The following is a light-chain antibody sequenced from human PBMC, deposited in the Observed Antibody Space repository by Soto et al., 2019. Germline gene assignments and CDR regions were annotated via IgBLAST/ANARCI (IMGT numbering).Light chain of an antibody. CDR1: SSNIGAHYD. Sequence: QSVLTQPPSVSGAPGQRVTISCAGSSSNIGAHYDVHWYQQLPGTAPKLLIYGNNNRPSGVPDRFSGSRSGTSASLAITGLQAEDEAHYYCQSYDRSLSGRVFGGGTKLTVL. CDR2: GNN. CDR3: QSYDRSLSGRV. J-gene: IGLJ3*02. V-gene: IGLV1-40*01.